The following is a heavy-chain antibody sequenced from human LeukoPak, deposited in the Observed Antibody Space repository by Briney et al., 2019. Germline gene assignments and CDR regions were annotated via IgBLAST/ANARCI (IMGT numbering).Heavy chain of an antibody. CDR3: ARGPTLTTDY. Sequence: SETLSLTCTVSGGSVNNYYWNWIRQSPGKGLEWIGYISSGGTTNYNPSLKSRVTMSVDTSKNQFSLKLSSVTAADTAVYYCARGPTLTTDYWGQGTLVTVSS. D-gene: IGHD1-1*01. V-gene: IGHV4-59*02. CDR2: ISSGGTT. CDR1: GGSVNNYY. J-gene: IGHJ4*02.